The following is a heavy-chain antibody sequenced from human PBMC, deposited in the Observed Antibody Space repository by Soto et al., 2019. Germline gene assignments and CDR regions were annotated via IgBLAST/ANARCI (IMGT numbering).Heavy chain of an antibody. V-gene: IGHV3-9*01. CDR3: VKDESINWYSGHFRH. CDR1: GFTFDDYA. J-gene: IGHJ1*01. CDR2: INWNSGSI. D-gene: IGHD6-13*01. Sequence: GGSLRLSCAASGFTFDDYAMHWVRQVPGKGLEWVSGINWNSGSIGYADSVKGRFAISRDNAKNSLHLQMNSLRAEDTAFYYCVKDESINWYSGHFRHWGQGTLVTV.